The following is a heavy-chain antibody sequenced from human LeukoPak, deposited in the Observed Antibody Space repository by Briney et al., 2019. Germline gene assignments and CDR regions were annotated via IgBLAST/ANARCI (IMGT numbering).Heavy chain of an antibody. J-gene: IGHJ6*03. CDR2: IWYDGSNK. V-gene: IGHV3-33*01. D-gene: IGHD3-9*01. CDR1: GFTFSSYR. Sequence: PARPLRLSCAASGFTFSSYRMHWVGQAPVKGLVWVAVIWYDGSNKYYADSVKGRFTISRDNSKNTLYLQMNSLRAEDTAVYYCARVPFLTGFYYMDVWGKGTTVTVSS. CDR3: ARVPFLTGFYYMDV.